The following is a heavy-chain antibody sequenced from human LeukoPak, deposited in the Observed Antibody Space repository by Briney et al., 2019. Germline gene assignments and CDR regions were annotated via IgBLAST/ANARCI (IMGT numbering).Heavy chain of an antibody. J-gene: IGHJ4*02. Sequence: GGSLRLSCAASGFTFSSYGMHWVRQAPGKGLEWVAVISYDGSNKYYADSVKGRFTISRDNSKNTLYLQMNSLRAEDTAVYYCAKVGTGTPATGIDYWGQGTLVTVSS. CDR3: AKVGTGTPATGIDY. CDR2: ISYDGSNK. D-gene: IGHD1-1*01. V-gene: IGHV3-30*18. CDR1: GFTFSSYG.